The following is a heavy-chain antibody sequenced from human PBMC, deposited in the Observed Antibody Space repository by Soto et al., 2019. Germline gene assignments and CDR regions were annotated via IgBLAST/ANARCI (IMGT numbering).Heavy chain of an antibody. J-gene: IGHJ6*02. Sequence: PGGSLRLSCAASGFTFSSYGMHWVRQAPGKGLEWVAVIWYDGSNKYYADSVKGRFTISRDNSKNTLYLQMNSLRAGDTAVYYCARDLYCSGGSCYSGYYYYGMDVWGQGTTVTVSS. V-gene: IGHV3-33*01. CDR2: IWYDGSNK. CDR3: ARDLYCSGGSCYSGYYYYGMDV. D-gene: IGHD2-15*01. CDR1: GFTFSSYG.